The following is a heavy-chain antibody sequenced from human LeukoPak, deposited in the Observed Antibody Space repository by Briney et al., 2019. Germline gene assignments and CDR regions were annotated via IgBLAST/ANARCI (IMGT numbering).Heavy chain of an antibody. D-gene: IGHD3-10*01. V-gene: IGHV3-23*01. J-gene: IGHJ4*02. CDR3: AKGRPGSGSYVDY. Sequence: GGSLRLSCAASGFTFSSYALSWVRQAPGKGLEWVSSISESGDSTYYADSVKGRFTISRENSKNTLYLQMNSLRAEDTALYYCAKGRPGSGSYVDYWGQGTLLTVSS. CDR2: ISESGDST. CDR1: GFTFSSYA.